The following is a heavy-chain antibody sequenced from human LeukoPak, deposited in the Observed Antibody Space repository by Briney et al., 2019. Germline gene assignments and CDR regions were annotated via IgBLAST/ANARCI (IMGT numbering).Heavy chain of an antibody. CDR3: ARVDIVATFPNY. Sequence: SETLSLTCTVSGGSISSSSYYWGWIRQPPGKGLEWIGSIYYSGSTYYNPSLKSRVTISVDTSKNQFSLKLSSVTAANTAVYYCARVDIVATFPNYWGQGTLVTVSS. V-gene: IGHV4-39*07. J-gene: IGHJ4*02. CDR2: IYYSGST. CDR1: GGSISSSSYY. D-gene: IGHD5-12*01.